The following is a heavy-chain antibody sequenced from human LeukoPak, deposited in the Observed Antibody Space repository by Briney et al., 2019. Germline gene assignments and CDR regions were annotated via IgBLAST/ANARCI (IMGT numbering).Heavy chain of an antibody. J-gene: IGHJ5*02. CDR1: GFTFSSYW. CDR3: ARGYCSTSCPIFDP. CDR2: INSDGSST. V-gene: IGHV3-74*01. Sequence: GGSLRLSCAASGFTFSSYWMHWVRQAPGKGLVWVSRINSDGSSTSYADSVKGRFTISRDNAKNTLYLQMNSLRAEDTAVYYCARGYCSTSCPIFDPWGQGTLVTVSS. D-gene: IGHD2-2*01.